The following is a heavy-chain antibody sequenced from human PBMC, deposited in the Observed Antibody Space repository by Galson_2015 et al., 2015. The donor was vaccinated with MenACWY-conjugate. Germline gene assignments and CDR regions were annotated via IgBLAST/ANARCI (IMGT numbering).Heavy chain of an antibody. CDR3: TTHNPDSWGGLLFHFYMDV. CDR1: EFTFSNAY. D-gene: IGHD2-21*01. V-gene: IGHV3-15*01. Sequence: SLRLSCAGSEFTFSNAYMSWVRQAPGKGLEWVCRIKSRTDSGKIEDAATGKCSFTIASDETKNTLSMHMIRLKIEDTAVYYCTTHNPDSWGGLLFHFYMDVWGKGTTVTVSS. CDR2: IKSRTDSGKI. J-gene: IGHJ6*03.